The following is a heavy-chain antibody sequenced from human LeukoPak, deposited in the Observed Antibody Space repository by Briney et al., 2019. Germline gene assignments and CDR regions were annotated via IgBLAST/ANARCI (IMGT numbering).Heavy chain of an antibody. CDR1: DGSISGYY. J-gene: IGHJ5*02. Sequence: SETLSLTCTVSDGSISGYYWSWIRQPAGKGLEWIGRMSTSGNSNYIPSLVSRVTMSVDTSKNQFSLNLSSVTAADTAVYYCARECGSMRWFDPWGQGTLVTVSS. CDR2: MSTSGNS. V-gene: IGHV4-4*07. CDR3: ARECGSMRWFDP.